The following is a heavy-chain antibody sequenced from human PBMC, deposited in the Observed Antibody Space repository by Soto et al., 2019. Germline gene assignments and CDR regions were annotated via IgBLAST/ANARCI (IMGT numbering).Heavy chain of an antibody. Sequence: PGGSLRLSCAASGFTFSSYAMSWVRQAPGKGLEWVSAISGSGGSTYYADSVKGRFTISRDNSKNTLYLQMNSLRAEDTAVYYCAKVADENWEWLYRGYYYGMDVWGQGTTVTVSS. D-gene: IGHD3-3*01. CDR1: GFTFSSYA. CDR3: AKVADENWEWLYRGYYYGMDV. CDR2: ISGSGGST. V-gene: IGHV3-23*01. J-gene: IGHJ6*02.